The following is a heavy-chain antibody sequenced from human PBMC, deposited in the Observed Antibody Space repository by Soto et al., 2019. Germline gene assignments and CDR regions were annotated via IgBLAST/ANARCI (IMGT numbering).Heavy chain of an antibody. CDR3: VHSSFNGWRGDAFDI. Sequence: QITLKASGPTLVKPTQTLTLTCTFSGFSLSSSGMGVGWFRQPPGKALEWLALIYWDDDERYSPSLKSMLTNTKDTSKNQVVLTMTNMDPVDTATYYCVHSSFNGWRGDAFDIWGQGTMVTVSS. CDR2: IYWDDDE. V-gene: IGHV2-5*02. D-gene: IGHD6-19*01. CDR1: GFSLSSSGMG. J-gene: IGHJ3*02.